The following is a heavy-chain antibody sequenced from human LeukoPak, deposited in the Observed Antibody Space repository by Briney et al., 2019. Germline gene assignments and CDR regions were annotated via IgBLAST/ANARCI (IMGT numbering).Heavy chain of an antibody. Sequence: GGSPRLSCAASGFTFSNAWMSWVRQAPGRGLEGVGRIKSKTDGGTTDYAAPVKGRFTISRDDSKNTLYLQMNSLKTEDTAVYYCTTDLYYYSSGSYSYWGQGTLVTVSS. D-gene: IGHD3-10*01. CDR1: GFTFSNAW. CDR3: TTDLYYYSSGSYSY. CDR2: IKSKTDGGTT. V-gene: IGHV3-15*01. J-gene: IGHJ4*02.